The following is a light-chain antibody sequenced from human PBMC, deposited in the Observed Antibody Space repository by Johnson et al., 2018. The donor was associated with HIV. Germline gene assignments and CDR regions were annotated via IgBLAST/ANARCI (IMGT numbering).Light chain of an antibody. V-gene: IGLV1-51*01. CDR3: GTWDSSLRAYV. Sequence: QSVLTQPPSVSAAPGQKVTIPCSGSSSNIGKNYVSWYQQLPGTAPKLLIYDNNKRPSGIPDRFSGPKYGTSATLGITGLQTGDEAGYYCGTWDSSLRAYVFGTGTKVTVL. CDR2: DNN. CDR1: SSNIGKNY. J-gene: IGLJ1*01.